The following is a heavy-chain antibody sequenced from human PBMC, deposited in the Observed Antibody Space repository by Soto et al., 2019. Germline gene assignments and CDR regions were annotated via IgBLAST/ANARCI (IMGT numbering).Heavy chain of an antibody. CDR2: IYYSGST. V-gene: IGHV4-59*01. J-gene: IGHJ4*02. D-gene: IGHD4-17*01. Sequence: SETLSLTCTVSGGSISSYYWSWIRQPPGKGLEWIGYIYYSGSTNYNPSLKSRVTISVDTSKNQFSLKLSSVTAADTAVYYCARASKYGDHDYWGQGTLVTVSS. CDR3: ARASKYGDHDY. CDR1: GGSISSYY.